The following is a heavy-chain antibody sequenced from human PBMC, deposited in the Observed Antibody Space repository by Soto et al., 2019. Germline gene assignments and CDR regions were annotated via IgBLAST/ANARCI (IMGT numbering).Heavy chain of an antibody. Sequence: PSSTXSLTGALDVWCCMNYYFRWIRHPPGKGLERIGEINHSGSTNYNPSLKSRVNISVDTSKNQFSLNLSSVTAADTAVDYCARGGRQQMLVRPYLQKWGPGTLVKVYS. CDR1: VWCCMNYY. J-gene: IGHJ1*01. CDR2: INHSGST. CDR3: ARGGRQQMLVRPYLQK. D-gene: IGHD6-13*01. V-gene: IGHV4-34*01.